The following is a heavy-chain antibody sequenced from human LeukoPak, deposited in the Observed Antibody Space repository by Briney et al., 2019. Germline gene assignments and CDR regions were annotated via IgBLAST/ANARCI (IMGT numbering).Heavy chain of an antibody. J-gene: IGHJ4*02. D-gene: IGHD3-10*01. Sequence: PGGSLRLSCAASGFTFSIYAMSWVRQAPGKGLEWVSALSGGGGNTYYADSVKGRFTISRDNSKNTLYLHMNSLRANDTAVYYCAKYTPANYYGLGSIFDYWGQGTLVTVSS. CDR3: AKYTPANYYGLGSIFDY. CDR2: LSGGGGNT. CDR1: GFTFSIYA. V-gene: IGHV3-23*01.